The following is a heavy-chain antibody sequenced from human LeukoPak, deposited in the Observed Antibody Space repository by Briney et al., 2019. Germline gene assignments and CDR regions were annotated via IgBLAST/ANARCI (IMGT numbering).Heavy chain of an antibody. J-gene: IGHJ6*04. CDR2: IREDGSNK. D-gene: IGHD5-18*01. CDR3: ARDGYSYGTPCTLGYGMDV. CDR1: GFTVSSYG. V-gene: IGHV3-33*01. Sequence: GGSLRLSCAAAGFTVSSYGMHWVRQAPGKGLEWVAVIREDGSNKYCADSVKGRFTISRDNSNNSLYLQMNRLRAEDTAAYYCARDGYSYGTPCTLGYGMDVWGKGTTVTVSS.